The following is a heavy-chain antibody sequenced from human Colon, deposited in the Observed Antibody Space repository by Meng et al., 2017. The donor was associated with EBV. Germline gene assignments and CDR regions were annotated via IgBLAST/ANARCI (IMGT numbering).Heavy chain of an antibody. J-gene: IGHJ4*02. Sequence: VQVVEAGGGFVPPGASLRLSCEASGYTFTTSAVHWVRQASGKGLEWVGRITTKASNYATAYVASVEGRFTVSRDDSTNTAYLRMNSLKTEDTAVYYCTNLDYWGQGILVTVSS. CDR2: ITTKASNYAT. V-gene: IGHV3-73*02. CDR3: TNLDY. CDR1: GYTFTTSA.